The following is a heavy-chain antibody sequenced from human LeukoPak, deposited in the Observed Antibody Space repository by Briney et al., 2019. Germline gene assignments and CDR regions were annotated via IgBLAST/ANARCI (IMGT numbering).Heavy chain of an antibody. CDR3: ARNNGSNRPVDC. CDR2: INTDGSTT. D-gene: IGHD1-26*01. CDR1: GFTFSSYW. Sequence: GGSLRLSCAASGFTFSSYWMHWVRQAPGKGLVWISGINTDGSTTSYADSVKGRFTISRDNANNTLYLQMNSLRAEDTAAYYCARNNGSNRPVDCWGQGTLVAVSS. J-gene: IGHJ4*02. V-gene: IGHV3-74*01.